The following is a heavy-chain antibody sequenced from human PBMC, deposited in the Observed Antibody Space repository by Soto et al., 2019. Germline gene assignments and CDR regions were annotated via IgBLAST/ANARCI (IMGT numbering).Heavy chain of an antibody. J-gene: IGHJ4*02. CDR2: IIPIFGTA. CDR3: ASGRELAVAGNGGLDY. Sequence: GASVKVSCKASGGTFSSYAISWVRQAPGQGLEWMGGIIPIFGTANYAQKFQGRVTITADESTSTAYMELSSLRSEDTAVYYCASGRELAVAGNGGLDYWGQGTLVTVSS. V-gene: IGHV1-69*13. CDR1: GGTFSSYA. D-gene: IGHD6-19*01.